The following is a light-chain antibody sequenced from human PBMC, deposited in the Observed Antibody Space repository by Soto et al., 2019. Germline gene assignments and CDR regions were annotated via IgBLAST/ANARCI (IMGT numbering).Light chain of an antibody. CDR2: DTS. CDR1: QDIRNH. V-gene: IGKV1-16*02. J-gene: IGKJ5*01. CDR3: QQYHLYPIT. Sequence: DIQMTQSPSLLSASVGARVTISCRASQDIRNHLAWFQQRPGKVPKSMIYDTSSLQSGVPSKFSGSGYGTDFNLTISSLQPEDFATYYCQQYHLYPITFGPGTRLEIK.